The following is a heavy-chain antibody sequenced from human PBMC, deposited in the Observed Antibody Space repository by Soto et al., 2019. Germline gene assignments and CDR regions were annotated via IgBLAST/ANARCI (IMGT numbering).Heavy chain of an antibody. D-gene: IGHD3-3*01. J-gene: IGHJ1*01. CDR2: INVSGALT. CDR1: GFPFDAHG. CDR3: LKDTEWLETYSEA. V-gene: IGHV3-23*01. Sequence: GGSLRLSCAASGFPFDAHGMAWVRQSPGKGLQWVSSINVSGALTYYIESVKGRFTISRDNSEHTLYLQMNNLEADDTAIYYCLKDTEWLETYSEAWAPGTMGSV.